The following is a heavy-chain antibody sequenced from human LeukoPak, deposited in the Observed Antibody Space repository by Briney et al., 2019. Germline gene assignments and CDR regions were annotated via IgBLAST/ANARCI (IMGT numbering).Heavy chain of an antibody. D-gene: IGHD1-14*01. Sequence: GGSLRLSCAASGFSFSDHYMDWVRQAPGKGLEWVGRSRNKANSYSTEYAASVKGRFTISRDESKNSLYLQMNSLKTEDTAVYYCARGGTGFYYYYMDVWGKGTTVTISS. CDR1: GFSFSDHY. V-gene: IGHV3-72*01. J-gene: IGHJ6*03. CDR2: SRNKANSYST. CDR3: ARGGTGFYYYYMDV.